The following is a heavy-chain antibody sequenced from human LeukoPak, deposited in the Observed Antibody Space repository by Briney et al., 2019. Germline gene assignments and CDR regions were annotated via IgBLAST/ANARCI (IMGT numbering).Heavy chain of an antibody. Sequence: GASVKVSCTASGYTFTSYGISWVRQAPGQGLEWMGWISAYNGNTNYAQKLQGRVTMTTDTSTSTAYMELRSLRSDDTAVYYCARVGLGTYYDFWSGYRHFDYWGQGTLVTVSS. D-gene: IGHD3-3*01. J-gene: IGHJ4*02. CDR1: GYTFTSYG. CDR3: ARVGLGTYYDFWSGYRHFDY. CDR2: ISAYNGNT. V-gene: IGHV1-18*01.